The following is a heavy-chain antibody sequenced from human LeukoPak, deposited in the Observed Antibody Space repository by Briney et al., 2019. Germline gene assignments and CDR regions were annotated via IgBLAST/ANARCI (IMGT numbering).Heavy chain of an antibody. CDR3: ARVPEMATTYFDY. D-gene: IGHD5-24*01. J-gene: IGHJ4*02. Sequence: ASVKVSCKASGYTFTSYDINWVRQATGQGLEWMGWMNPNSGNTGYAQKFQGRVTMTRNTSISTAYMELSSLRSEDTAAYYCARVPEMATTYFDYWGQGTLVTVSS. CDR2: MNPNSGNT. CDR1: GYTFTSYD. V-gene: IGHV1-8*01.